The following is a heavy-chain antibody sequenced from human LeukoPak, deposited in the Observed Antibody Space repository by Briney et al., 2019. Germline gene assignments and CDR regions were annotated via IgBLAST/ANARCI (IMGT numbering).Heavy chain of an antibody. V-gene: IGHV4-39*01. CDR1: GGSISSSSYY. Sequence: SETLSFTCTVSGGSISSSSYYWGWIRQPPGKGLEWIGSIYYSGSTYYNPSLKSRVTISVDTSKNQFSLKLSSVTAADTAVYYCARQDYDILTGYPNWFDPWGQGTLVTVSS. J-gene: IGHJ5*02. CDR2: IYYSGST. CDR3: ARQDYDILTGYPNWFDP. D-gene: IGHD3-9*01.